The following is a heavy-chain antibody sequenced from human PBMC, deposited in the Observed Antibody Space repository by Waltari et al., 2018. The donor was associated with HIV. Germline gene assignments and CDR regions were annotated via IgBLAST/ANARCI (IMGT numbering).Heavy chain of an antibody. D-gene: IGHD3-22*01. V-gene: IGHV1-2*06. CDR1: GYTFTGYY. CDR2: INPNSGGT. Sequence: QVQLVQSGAEVKKPGASLKVSCKASGYTFTGYYIHWVRQAPGQGLEWMGRINPNSGGTDYAQNFQGRVTMTRDTSISTAYMELSRLRFDDTAVYYCTRLYYDSIGYKAPDYWGQGTLVTVSS. J-gene: IGHJ4*02. CDR3: TRLYYDSIGYKAPDY.